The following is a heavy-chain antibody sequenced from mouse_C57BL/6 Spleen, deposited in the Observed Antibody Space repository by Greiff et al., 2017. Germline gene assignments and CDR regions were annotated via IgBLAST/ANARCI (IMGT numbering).Heavy chain of an antibody. Sequence: DVKLVESGGGLVKPGGSLKLSCAASGFTFSSYAMSWVRQTPEKRLEWVATISDGGSYTYYPDNVKGRFTISRDNAKNNLYLQMSHLKSEDTAMYYCARDEYYGNYLDYWGQGTTLTVSS. V-gene: IGHV5-4*01. CDR2: ISDGGSYT. CDR3: ARDEYYGNYLDY. J-gene: IGHJ2*01. CDR1: GFTFSSYA. D-gene: IGHD2-1*01.